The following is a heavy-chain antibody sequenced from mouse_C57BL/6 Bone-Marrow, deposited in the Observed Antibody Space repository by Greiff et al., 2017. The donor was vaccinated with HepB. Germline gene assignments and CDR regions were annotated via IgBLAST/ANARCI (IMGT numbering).Heavy chain of an antibody. V-gene: IGHV1-81*01. CDR3: ANPHDGPFAY. CDR1: GYTFTSYG. J-gene: IGHJ3*01. D-gene: IGHD1-1*01. CDR2: IYPRSGNT. Sequence: QVQLKESGAELARPGASVKLSCKASGYTFTSYGISWVKQRTGQGLEWIGEIYPRSGNTYYNEKFKGKATLTADKSSSTTYMALRSLTSEDSAVYFCANPHDGPFAYWGQGTLVTVSA.